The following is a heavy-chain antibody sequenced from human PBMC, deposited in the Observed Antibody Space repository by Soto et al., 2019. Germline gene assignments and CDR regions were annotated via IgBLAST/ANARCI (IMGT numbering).Heavy chain of an antibody. V-gene: IGHV3-48*01. CDR3: AREYCSSTSCLNWFDP. Sequence: GALRLSCAASGFTFSSYSMNWVRQAPGKGLEWVSYISSSSSTIYYADSVKGRFTISRDNAKNSLYLQMNSLRAEDTAVYYCAREYCSSTSCLNWFDPWGQGTLVTVS. J-gene: IGHJ5*02. CDR2: ISSSSSTI. CDR1: GFTFSSYS. D-gene: IGHD2-2*01.